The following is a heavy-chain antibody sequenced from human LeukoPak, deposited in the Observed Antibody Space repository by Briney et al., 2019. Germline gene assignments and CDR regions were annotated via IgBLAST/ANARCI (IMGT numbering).Heavy chain of an antibody. CDR3: TRYLSGGFDS. J-gene: IGHJ4*02. D-gene: IGHD2-15*01. CDR1: VFTFNNYW. CDR2: INTDGTTT. Sequence: GGSLRLSCVGSVFTFNNYWMLWVRQAPGKGLVWVSRINTDGTTTSYADSVKGRFTFSRDNAKNTLYLQMNSLRAEGTAVYYCTRYLSGGFDSWGQGTLVTVSS. V-gene: IGHV3-74*01.